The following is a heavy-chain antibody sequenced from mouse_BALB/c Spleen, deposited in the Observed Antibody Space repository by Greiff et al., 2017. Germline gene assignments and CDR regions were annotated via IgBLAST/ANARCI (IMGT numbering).Heavy chain of an antibody. Sequence: EVKVVESGGGLVQPGGSRKLSCAASGFTFSSFGMHWVRQAPEKGLEWVAYISSGSSTIYYADTVKGRFTISRDNPKNTLFLQMTSLRSEDTAMYYCARSELGRGAWFAYWGQGTLVTVSA. CDR1: GFTFSSFG. CDR2: ISSGSSTI. D-gene: IGHD4-1*01. J-gene: IGHJ3*01. V-gene: IGHV5-17*02. CDR3: ARSELGRGAWFAY.